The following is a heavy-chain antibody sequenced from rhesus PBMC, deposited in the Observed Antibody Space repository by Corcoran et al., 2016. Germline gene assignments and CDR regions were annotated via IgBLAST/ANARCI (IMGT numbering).Heavy chain of an antibody. Sequence: QVQLQESGPGVVKPSETLSLTCAVSGGSISDSYRWSWIRQPPGKGLEWIGYIYGSSPSTNYNPSLKCRVTISKDTSKNQFSLKLGSVTAADTAVYYCARGMGGSGYFDLWGPGTPITISS. V-gene: IGHV4S10*01. CDR3: ARGMGGSGYFDL. CDR2: IYGSSPST. J-gene: IGHJ2*01. CDR1: GGSISDSYR. D-gene: IGHD3-34*01.